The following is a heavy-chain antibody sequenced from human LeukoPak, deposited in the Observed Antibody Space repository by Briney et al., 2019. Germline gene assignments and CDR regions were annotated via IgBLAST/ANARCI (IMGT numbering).Heavy chain of an antibody. Sequence: SETLSLTCAVSGGSISSGGYSWSGMRQPPGKGRELIGYIYHSGSTYYNPSLKSRVTISIDRSKNQFSLKVTSVTAADTAVYYCARGMGILTDFDYWGQGTLITVSS. CDR1: GGSISSGGYS. J-gene: IGHJ4*02. CDR3: ARGMGILTDFDY. V-gene: IGHV4-30-2*01. D-gene: IGHD3-9*01. CDR2: IYHSGST.